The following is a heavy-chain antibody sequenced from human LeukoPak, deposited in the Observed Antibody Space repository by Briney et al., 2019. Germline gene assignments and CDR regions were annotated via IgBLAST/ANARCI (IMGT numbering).Heavy chain of an antibody. V-gene: IGHV1-2*02. CDR1: GYTFTGYY. CDR3: ARVTCSRPQSLNWFDP. J-gene: IGHJ5*02. Sequence: GASVKVSCXASGYTFTGYYMHWVRLAPGQGLEWMGWINPNSGGTNYAQKFQGRVTMTRDTSISTAYMELSRLRSDDTAVYYCARVTCSRPQSLNWFDPWGQGTLVTVSS. CDR2: INPNSGGT. D-gene: IGHD1-14*01.